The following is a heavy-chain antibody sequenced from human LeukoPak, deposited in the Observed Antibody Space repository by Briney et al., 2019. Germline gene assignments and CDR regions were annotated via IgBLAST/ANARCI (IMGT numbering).Heavy chain of an antibody. CDR2: INHNGNVN. D-gene: IGHD2-15*01. CDR1: GFTFSSYW. V-gene: IGHV3-7*03. J-gene: IGHJ6*02. Sequence: GSLRLSCAASGFTFSSYWMNWARQAPGKGLEWVASINHNGNVNYYVDSVKGRFTISRDNAKNSLYLQMSNLRAEDTAVYFCARGGSLDIWGQGATVTVSS. CDR3: ARGGSLDI.